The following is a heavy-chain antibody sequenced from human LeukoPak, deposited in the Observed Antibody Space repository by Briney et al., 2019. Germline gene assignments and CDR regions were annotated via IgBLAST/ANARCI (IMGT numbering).Heavy chain of an antibody. CDR1: GFTVSSNY. CDR3: ARGAGYCSSTSCYIVYDYYYYGMDV. Sequence: PGGSLRLSCAASGFTVSSNYMSWVRQAPGKGLEWVSVIYSGGSTYYADSVKGRFTISRDNSKNTLYLQMNSLRAEDTAVYYCARGAGYCSSTSCYIVYDYYYYGMDVWGQGTTVTVSS. D-gene: IGHD2-2*02. J-gene: IGHJ6*02. V-gene: IGHV3-53*01. CDR2: IYSGGST.